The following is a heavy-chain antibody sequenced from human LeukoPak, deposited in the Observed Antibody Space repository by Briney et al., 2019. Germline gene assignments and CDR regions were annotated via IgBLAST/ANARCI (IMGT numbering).Heavy chain of an antibody. D-gene: IGHD1-26*01. CDR2: INSRSSTI. V-gene: IGHV3-48*01. J-gene: IGHJ3*02. Sequence: GGSLRLSCAASRFTYSNYGVNWVRQAPGKGLGWVSYINSRSSTIYYADSVRGRFTISRDNAKNSLYLQMNSLKAEDTAIYYCAREVGTPQAFDIWGQGTMVTVSS. CDR3: AREVGTPQAFDI. CDR1: RFTYSNYG.